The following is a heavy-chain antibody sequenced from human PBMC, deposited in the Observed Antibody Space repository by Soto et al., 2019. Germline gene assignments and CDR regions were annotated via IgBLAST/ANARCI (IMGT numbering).Heavy chain of an antibody. D-gene: IGHD3-22*01. CDR2: ISGSGNSI. Sequence: EVQLLESGGGLVQPGGSLRLSCAASGFTFSSYAMSWVRQAPGKGLEWVSAISGSGNSIYYADSVKGRFTISRDNSTNTLYVPMTSLRADDPAVYYCARDSGEYESTPAGDWGQGTLVTVSS. CDR3: ARDSGEYESTPAGD. V-gene: IGHV3-23*01. J-gene: IGHJ4*02. CDR1: GFTFSSYA.